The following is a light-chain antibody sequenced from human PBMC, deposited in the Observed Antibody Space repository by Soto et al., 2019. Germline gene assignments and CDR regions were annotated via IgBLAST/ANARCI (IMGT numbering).Light chain of an antibody. J-gene: IGLJ1*01. CDR3: SSYTSNSTYV. CDR1: SSDVGGYNY. Sequence: QSVLTQPASVSGSPGQSITISCTGTSSDVGGYNYVSWHQLHPGKAPKLMVYEVSNRPSGVSNRFSGSKSGNTASLTISGLQAEYEADYYCSSYTSNSTYVFGTGPKVTVL. CDR2: EVS. V-gene: IGLV2-14*01.